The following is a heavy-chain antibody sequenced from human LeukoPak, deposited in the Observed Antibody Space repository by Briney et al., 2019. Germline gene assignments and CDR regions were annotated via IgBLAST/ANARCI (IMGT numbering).Heavy chain of an antibody. Sequence: GGSLRLSCAASGFTFDDYAMHWVRQAPGKGLEWVAVIWYDGSNKYYADSVKGRFTISRDNSKNTLYLQMNSLRAEGTAVYYCARGGYGDYTADYWGQGTLVTVSS. D-gene: IGHD4-17*01. V-gene: IGHV3-33*08. J-gene: IGHJ4*02. CDR1: GFTFDDYA. CDR3: ARGGYGDYTADY. CDR2: IWYDGSNK.